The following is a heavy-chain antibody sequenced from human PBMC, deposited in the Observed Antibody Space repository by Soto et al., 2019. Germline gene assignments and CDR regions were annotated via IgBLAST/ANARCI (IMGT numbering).Heavy chain of an antibody. CDR3: ASEETGIAAAGRYYYYSYGLEV. CDR1: GFTFSSYS. V-gene: IGHV3-48*02. D-gene: IGHD6-13*01. J-gene: IGHJ6*02. CDR2: ISSSSSTI. Sequence: TGGSLRLSCAASGFTFSSYSMNWVRQAPGKGLEWVSYISSSSSTIYYADSVKGRFTISRDNAKNSLYLQMNSLRDEDTAVYYCASEETGIAAAGRYYYYSYGLEVWGQGTTVTVSS.